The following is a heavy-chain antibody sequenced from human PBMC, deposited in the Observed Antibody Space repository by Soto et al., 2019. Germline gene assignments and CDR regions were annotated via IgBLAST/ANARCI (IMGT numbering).Heavy chain of an antibody. CDR1: GVSISSTNW. CDR3: ATLPPRIVVSLLPIPT. Sequence: HVQLRESGPRLVKTSGTLSLTCAVSGVSISSTNWWTWVRQTPGKGLEWIGEIYHTGSPTYSPSLRGRATISVDKSNNQFYLRLISVTAADTAVYYCATLPPRIVVSLLPIPTWGQGILVIVSS. CDR2: IYHTGSP. V-gene: IGHV4-4*02. J-gene: IGHJ5*02. D-gene: IGHD2-21*01.